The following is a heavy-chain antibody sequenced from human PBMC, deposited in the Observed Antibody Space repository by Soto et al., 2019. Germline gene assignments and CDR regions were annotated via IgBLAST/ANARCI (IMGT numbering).Heavy chain of an antibody. CDR3: AKDWVGGSNKYYFEY. D-gene: IGHD1-26*01. J-gene: IGHJ4*02. Sequence: QVQLVESGGGVVRPGRSLRLSCVASGFTFRDYGMHWVRQAPGKGLEWVAGISHHGLKEHYADSVKGRFTISRDNSKKTVYLALNGLRGDDTAVYYCAKDWVGGSNKYYFEYWGQGTLVTVSS. CDR1: GFTFRDYG. V-gene: IGHV3-30*18. CDR2: ISHHGLKE.